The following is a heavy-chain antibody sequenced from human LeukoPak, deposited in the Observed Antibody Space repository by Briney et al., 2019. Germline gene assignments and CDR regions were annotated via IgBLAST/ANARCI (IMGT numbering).Heavy chain of an antibody. D-gene: IGHD1-7*01. Sequence: GGSLRLSCAASGFTLSSYAMHWVRQAPGKGLEWVAVISYDGSNKYYADSVKGRFTISRDNAKNSLYLQMNSLRAEDTAVYYCARDRITGTTDYFDYWGQGTLVTVSS. CDR3: ARDRITGTTDYFDY. CDR1: GFTLSSYA. V-gene: IGHV3-30-3*01. J-gene: IGHJ4*02. CDR2: ISYDGSNK.